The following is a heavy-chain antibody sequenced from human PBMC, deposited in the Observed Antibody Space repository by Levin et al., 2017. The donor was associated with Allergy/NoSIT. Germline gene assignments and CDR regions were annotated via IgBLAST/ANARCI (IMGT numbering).Heavy chain of an antibody. Sequence: GESLKISCTASGFTFGDYAMNWFRQAPGKGLEWVGFIRSKAYGGTTEYAASVKGRFTISRDDSKSIAYLQMNSLKTEDTAVYYCTRVRVAAVEGISVWSYFDYWGQGTLVTVSS. CDR3: TRVRVAAVEGISVWSYFDY. J-gene: IGHJ4*02. CDR2: IRSKAYGGTT. CDR1: GFTFGDYA. V-gene: IGHV3-49*03. D-gene: IGHD2-15*01.